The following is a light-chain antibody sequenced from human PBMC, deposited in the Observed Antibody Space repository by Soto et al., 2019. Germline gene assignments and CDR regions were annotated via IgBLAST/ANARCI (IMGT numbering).Light chain of an antibody. V-gene: IGKV1-5*01. CDR3: QQLHSYPIS. CDR1: QSVSNW. CDR2: DAS. J-gene: IGKJ5*01. Sequence: DIQMTQSPSTLSGSVGDRVTITCRASQSVSNWLAWYQQKPGKAPKLLIYDASSLESGVPSRFSGSGSGAEFTLTISSLQPEDFATYDCQQLHSYPISFGQATRPEIK.